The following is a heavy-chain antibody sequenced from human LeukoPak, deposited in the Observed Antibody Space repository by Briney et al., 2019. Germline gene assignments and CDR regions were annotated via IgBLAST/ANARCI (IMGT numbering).Heavy chain of an antibody. J-gene: IGHJ4*02. CDR3: VRREMNGYYLS. D-gene: IGHD3-22*01. CDR1: GFTVISNY. Sequence: PGGSLRLSCEASGFTVISNYMSWVRQAPGKGLEWVSVIYSDGTTYYGDSVRGRFTTSRDNSKNTLYLQMDSLRAEDTAVYYCVRREMNGYYLSWGQGTLVTVSS. V-gene: IGHV3-53*01. CDR2: IYSDGTT.